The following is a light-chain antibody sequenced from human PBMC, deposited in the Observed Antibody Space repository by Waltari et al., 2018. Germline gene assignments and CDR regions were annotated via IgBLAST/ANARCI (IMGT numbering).Light chain of an antibody. J-gene: IGKJ2*01. CDR1: QGISNF. V-gene: IGKV1-16*01. CDR2: AAS. Sequence: DIQMTQSPSSLSASVGDTVTITCRASQGISNFLVWFQQHPGKPPKSLIYAASTLQEGVPSRFSGRGSGTDVTLTSSSLQPEDCATYCCQHYDGFPYTFGQGTRVDI. CDR3: QHYDGFPYT.